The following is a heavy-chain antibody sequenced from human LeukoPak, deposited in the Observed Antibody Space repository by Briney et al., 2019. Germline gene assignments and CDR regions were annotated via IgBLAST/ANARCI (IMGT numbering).Heavy chain of an antibody. CDR1: GFTFSSYG. J-gene: IGHJ6*02. CDR3: ARDSYGMDV. CDR2: IWYDGSNK. Sequence: PRGSLRLFRAASGFTFSSYGMHWVGQAPGKGLEWVAVIWYDGSNKYYADSVKGRFTISRDNSKNTLYLQMNSLRAEDTAVYYCARDSYGMDVWGQGTTVTVSS. V-gene: IGHV3-33*01.